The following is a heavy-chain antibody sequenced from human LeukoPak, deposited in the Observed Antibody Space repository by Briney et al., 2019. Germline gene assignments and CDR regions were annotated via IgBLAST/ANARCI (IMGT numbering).Heavy chain of an antibody. CDR3: ARGTGTTFNI. Sequence: PGGALRLSCAASGFTFSSYWVHWVRQTPGTGLVGVSQINAEGSSTTYGDSVKGRFTNSRDNAKNTLYLQMNSLRAEDTAVYYCARGTGTTFNIWGQGTMVTASS. V-gene: IGHV3-74*01. J-gene: IGHJ3*02. CDR2: INAEGSST. CDR1: GFTFSSYW. D-gene: IGHD1-1*01.